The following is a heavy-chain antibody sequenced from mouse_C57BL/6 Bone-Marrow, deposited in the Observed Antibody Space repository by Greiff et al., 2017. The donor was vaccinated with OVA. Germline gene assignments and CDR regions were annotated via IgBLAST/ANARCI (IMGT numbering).Heavy chain of an antibody. J-gene: IGHJ4*01. CDR3: ARHITTVVAPYYAMDY. D-gene: IGHD1-1*01. CDR1: GFTFSSYG. V-gene: IGHV5-6*01. Sequence: EVQGVESGGDLVKPGGSLKLSCAASGFTFSSYGMSWVRQTPDKRLEWVATISSGGSYTYYPDSVKGRFTISRDNAKNTLYLQMSSLKSEDTAMYYGARHITTVVAPYYAMDYWGQGTTVTVSS. CDR2: ISSGGSYT.